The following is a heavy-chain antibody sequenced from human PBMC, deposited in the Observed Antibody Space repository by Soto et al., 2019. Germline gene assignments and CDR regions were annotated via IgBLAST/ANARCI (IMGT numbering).Heavy chain of an antibody. CDR1: GFTFSNYA. Sequence: EVQLLESGGGLIQPGGSLRLSCAASGFTFSNYAMTWVRQAPGKGLEWVSGISVSGGSTYYAGSVKGWFTISRDNSKNMLYLQMNSLRAEDTAVYYCAKDFIGTSADAFDIWGQGTVVTVSS. CDR2: ISVSGGST. V-gene: IGHV3-23*01. J-gene: IGHJ3*02. CDR3: AKDFIGTSADAFDI. D-gene: IGHD1-26*01.